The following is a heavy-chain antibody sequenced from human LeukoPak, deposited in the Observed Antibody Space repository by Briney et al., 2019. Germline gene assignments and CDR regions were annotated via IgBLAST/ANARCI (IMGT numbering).Heavy chain of an antibody. V-gene: IGHV4-34*01. D-gene: IGHD5-24*01. J-gene: IGHJ4*02. CDR1: GGSFSGYY. CDR3: ARDGGEMATIDY. CDR2: INHSGST. Sequence: SETLSLTCAVYGGSFSGYYWSWIRQPPGKGLEWIGEINHSGSTNYNPSLKSRVTISVDKSKNQFSLKLSSVTAADTAVYYCARDGGEMATIDYWGQRTLVTVSS.